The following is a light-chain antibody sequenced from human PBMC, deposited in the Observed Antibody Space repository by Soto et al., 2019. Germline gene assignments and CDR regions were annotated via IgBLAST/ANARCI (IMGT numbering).Light chain of an antibody. J-gene: IGKJ4*01. CDR3: QQYNNWPLT. CDR2: DAS. V-gene: IGKV3D-15*01. Sequence: EIVMTQSPATLSVSPGDRATLSXXXXQSVDNDLAWYQQKPGQPPRLLIYDASTRATGIPARFSGSQSGTEFTLTISSLLSEDFAVYFCQQYNNWPLTFGGGTKVETK. CDR1: QSVDND.